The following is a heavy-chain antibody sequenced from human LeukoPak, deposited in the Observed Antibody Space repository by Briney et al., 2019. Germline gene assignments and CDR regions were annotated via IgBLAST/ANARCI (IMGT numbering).Heavy chain of an antibody. J-gene: IGHJ5*02. CDR2: ISYDGSNK. CDR3: ARSPNAGWLNWFDP. V-gene: IGHV3-30-3*01. D-gene: IGHD6-19*01. CDR1: GFTFSSYA. Sequence: GRSETLFCAASGFTFSSYAMHWVRQAPGKGLEWVAVISYDGSNKYYADSVKGRFTISRDNSKNTLYLQMNSLRAEDTAVYYCARSPNAGWLNWFDPWGQ.